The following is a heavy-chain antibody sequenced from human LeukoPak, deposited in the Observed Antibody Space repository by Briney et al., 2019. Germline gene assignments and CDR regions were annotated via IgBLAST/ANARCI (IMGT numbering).Heavy chain of an antibody. Sequence: KPSETLSLTCTVSGGSLSSYYWSWIRQPPGEGLEWIGRIYTSGSTNYNPPLKSRVTMSVDTSKNQFSLKLSSVTAADTAVYYCASRSIAVAGLPFDYWGQGTLVTVSS. D-gene: IGHD6-19*01. J-gene: IGHJ4*02. V-gene: IGHV4-4*07. CDR2: IYTSGST. CDR1: GGSLSSYY. CDR3: ASRSIAVAGLPFDY.